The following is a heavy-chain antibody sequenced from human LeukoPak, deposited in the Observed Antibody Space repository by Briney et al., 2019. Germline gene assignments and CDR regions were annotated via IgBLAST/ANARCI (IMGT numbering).Heavy chain of an antibody. J-gene: IGHJ4*02. CDR3: ARDSRDGYSSNDY. D-gene: IGHD6-19*01. CDR1: GFTFSSYA. Sequence: PGGSLRLSCAASGFTFSSYAMHWVCQAPGKGLEWVAVISYDGSNKYYADSVKGRFTISRDNSKNTLYLQMNSLRAEDTAVYYCARDSRDGYSSNDYWGQGTLVTVSS. CDR2: ISYDGSNK. V-gene: IGHV3-30-3*01.